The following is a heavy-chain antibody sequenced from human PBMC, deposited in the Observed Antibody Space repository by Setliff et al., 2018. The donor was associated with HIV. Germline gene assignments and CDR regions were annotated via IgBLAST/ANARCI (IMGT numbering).Heavy chain of an antibody. J-gene: IGHJ4*02. D-gene: IGHD3-10*01. CDR2: ISSSSSYT. Sequence: AGGSLRLSCAASGFTFSDYYMSWIRQAPGKGLEWVSYISSSSSYTKYAASVKGRFTISRDNAKNSLYLQMNSLRAEDTAVYYCARSYYGSGSYDYWGQGTLVTVSS. CDR1: GFTFSDYY. CDR3: ARSYYGSGSYDY. V-gene: IGHV3-11*03.